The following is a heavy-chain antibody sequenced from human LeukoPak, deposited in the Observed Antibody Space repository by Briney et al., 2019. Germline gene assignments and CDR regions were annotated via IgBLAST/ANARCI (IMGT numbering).Heavy chain of an antibody. D-gene: IGHD6-25*01. CDR3: VRDSPFWQRQYYFDT. V-gene: IGHV4-4*07. CDR1: GGSFNTYY. J-gene: IGHJ4*02. Sequence: PSETLSLTCNVSGGSFNTYYWTWIRQPAGRGLEWIGHIYTRGSTTYNPSLKSRVTMSVDTSKNQFSLKLTSVTAADMAVYFCVRDSPFWQRQYYFDTWGQGIQVTVSS. CDR2: IYTRGST.